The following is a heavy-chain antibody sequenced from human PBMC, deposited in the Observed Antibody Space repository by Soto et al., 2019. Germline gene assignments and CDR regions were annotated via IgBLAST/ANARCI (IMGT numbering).Heavy chain of an antibody. CDR1: GGSISSYY. CDR3: ARRDGYIYNWFDP. V-gene: IGHV4-59*01. CDR2: IYYSGST. Sequence: LSLTCTVSGGSISSYYWSWIRQPPGKGLEWIGYIYYSGSTNYNPSLKSRVTISVDTSKNQFSLKLSSVTAADTAVYYCARRDGYIYNWFDPWGQGTLVTVSS. D-gene: IGHD5-12*01. J-gene: IGHJ5*02.